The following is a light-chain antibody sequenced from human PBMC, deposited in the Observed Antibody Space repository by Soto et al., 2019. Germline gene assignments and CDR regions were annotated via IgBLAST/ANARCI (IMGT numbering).Light chain of an antibody. V-gene: IGLV2-14*01. J-gene: IGLJ1*01. CDR3: SSYTSSSTYV. Sequence: QSVRTQPASVSASPGQSITISCTGTSSDVGGYNYVSWYQQHPGKAPKVMIYDVSNRPSGVSNRFSGSKSGNTAFLIIFGLQAEDEADYYCSSYTSSSTYVFGTGTKVTVL. CDR2: DVS. CDR1: SSDVGGYNY.